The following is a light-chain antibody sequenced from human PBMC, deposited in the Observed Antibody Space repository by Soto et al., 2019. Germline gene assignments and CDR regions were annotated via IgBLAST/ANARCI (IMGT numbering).Light chain of an antibody. Sequence: QSVLTQPPSASGSPGQSVTISCTGASSDVGGYHFVSWYQQHPGKAPKLMIYDVTKPPSGVPDRFSGSKSGNPGSLTVSGLQVDHEADYYCTSYALSTIPLAFGGGTRLTVL. J-gene: IGLJ3*02. CDR2: DVT. V-gene: IGLV2-8*01. CDR1: SSDVGGYHF. CDR3: TSYALSTIPLA.